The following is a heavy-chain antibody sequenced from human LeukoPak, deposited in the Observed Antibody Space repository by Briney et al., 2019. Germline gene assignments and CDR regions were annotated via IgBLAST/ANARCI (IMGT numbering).Heavy chain of an antibody. CDR1: GGFISSSSYY. J-gene: IGHJ4*02. D-gene: IGHD3-22*01. CDR3: ARGGNYYDSPFDY. V-gene: IGHV4-39*07. CDR2: IYYSGST. Sequence: SETLSLTCTVSGGFISSSSYYWGWIRQPPGKGLEWIGSIYYSGSTYYNPSLKSRVTISVDTSKNQFSLKLSSVTAADTAVYYCARGGNYYDSPFDYWGQGTLVTVSS.